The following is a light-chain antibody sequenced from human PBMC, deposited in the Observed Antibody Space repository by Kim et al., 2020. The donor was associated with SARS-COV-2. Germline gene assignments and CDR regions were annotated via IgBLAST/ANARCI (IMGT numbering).Light chain of an antibody. Sequence: ATITCKSSQSVVSSSNNRNYLSWHQQKPGQPPRLLIYGASSRKSGVPDRFGGSVSGTDFTLTISSLQAEDVAVYYCQQYYTTPITFGQGTRLEIK. CDR2: GAS. V-gene: IGKV4-1*01. CDR1: QSVVSSSNNRNY. J-gene: IGKJ5*01. CDR3: QQYYTTPIT.